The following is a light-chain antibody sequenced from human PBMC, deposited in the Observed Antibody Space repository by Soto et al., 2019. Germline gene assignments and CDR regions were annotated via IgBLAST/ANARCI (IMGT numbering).Light chain of an antibody. CDR1: QSVSSN. CDR3: QQYNNWPYT. V-gene: IGKV3-15*01. J-gene: IGKJ2*01. Sequence: EIVMTQSPVTLSVSPGERATLSCRASQSVSSNLAWYQQKPGQTSRLLIFGASTRATGFPARFSGSGSGTEFTLTISSLQSEDFAVYYCQQYNNWPYTFGQGTKLEI. CDR2: GAS.